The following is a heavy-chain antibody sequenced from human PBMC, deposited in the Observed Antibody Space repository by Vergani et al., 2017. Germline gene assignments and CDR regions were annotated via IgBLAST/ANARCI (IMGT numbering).Heavy chain of an antibody. J-gene: IGHJ4*02. Sequence: QVQLQESGPGLLKPSQTLSLTCTVSGGSLSSGSYYWGWIRQPPGKSLEWIGSIYYSGLTYYNPSLKGRVAISVDTSKNQFSLKVTSVTAAETAVSFCARQRPGRGWSPGDFDDWGQGILVTVSS. CDR1: GGSLSSGSYY. D-gene: IGHD6-19*01. CDR3: ARQRPGRGWSPGDFDD. V-gene: IGHV4-39*01. CDR2: IYYSGLT.